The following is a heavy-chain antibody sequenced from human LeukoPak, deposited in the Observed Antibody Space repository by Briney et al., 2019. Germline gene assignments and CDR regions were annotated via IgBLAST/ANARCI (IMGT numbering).Heavy chain of an antibody. Sequence: SQTLSLTCTVSGGSISSGGYYWSWIRQHPGKGLEWIGYIYYSGSTYYNPSLKSRVTISVDTSKNQFSLKLSSVTAADTAVYYCARDSSGYYSGDDYYFDYWGQGTLVTVSS. D-gene: IGHD3-22*01. CDR1: GGSISSGGYY. CDR2: IYYSGST. J-gene: IGHJ4*02. V-gene: IGHV4-31*03. CDR3: ARDSSGYYSGDDYYFDY.